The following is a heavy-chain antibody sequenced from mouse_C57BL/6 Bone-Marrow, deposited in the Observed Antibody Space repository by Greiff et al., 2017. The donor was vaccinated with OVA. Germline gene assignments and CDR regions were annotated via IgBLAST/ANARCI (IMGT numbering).Heavy chain of an antibody. V-gene: IGHV1-81*01. CDR2: IYPRSGNT. Sequence: QVQLQQSGAELARPGASVKLSCKASGYTFTSYGISWVKQRTGQGLEWIGEIYPRSGNTYYNEKFKGKATLTADKSSSTAYMELRSLTSEDSAVYFCAMITYWYFDVWGTGTTVTVSS. CDR1: GYTFTSYG. CDR3: AMITYWYFDV. D-gene: IGHD2-4*01. J-gene: IGHJ1*03.